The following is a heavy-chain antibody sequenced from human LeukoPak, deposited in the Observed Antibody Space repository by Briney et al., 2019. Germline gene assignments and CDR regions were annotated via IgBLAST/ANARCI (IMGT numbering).Heavy chain of an antibody. CDR1: GGTFSSYA. V-gene: IGHV1-69*04. J-gene: IGHJ4*02. CDR2: IIPILGIA. Sequence: SVKVSCKASGGTFSSYAIGWVRQAPGQGLEWMGRIIPILGIANYAQKFQGRVTITADESTSTAYMELSSLRSEDTAVYYCARSVGSRLSYIGYWGQGTLVTVSS. CDR3: ARSVGSRLSYIGY. D-gene: IGHD2-15*01.